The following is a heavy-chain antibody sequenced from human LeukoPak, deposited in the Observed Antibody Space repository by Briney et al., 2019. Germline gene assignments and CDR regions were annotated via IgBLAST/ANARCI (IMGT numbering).Heavy chain of an antibody. CDR1: GFTFSDYY. CDR3: ARDPPYYYYGMDV. V-gene: IGHV3-11*01. CDR2: ISSSGSTI. J-gene: IGHJ6*02. Sequence: PGGSLRLPCAASGFTFSDYYMSWIRRAPGKGLEWVSYISSSGSTIYYADSVKGRFTISRDNAKNSLYLQMNSLRAEDTAVYYCARDPPYYYYGMDVWGQGTTVTVSS.